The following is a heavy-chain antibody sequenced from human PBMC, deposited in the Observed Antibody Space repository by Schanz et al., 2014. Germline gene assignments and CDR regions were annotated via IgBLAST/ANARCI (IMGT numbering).Heavy chain of an antibody. CDR3: ARGIITMVRGGDVGAFDM. CDR2: ISSSSGTI. CDR1: GFTFSNYG. J-gene: IGHJ3*02. V-gene: IGHV3-48*01. Sequence: EVQLVESGGDLVKPGGSLRLSCEASGFTFSNYGMNWVRQAPEKGLEWVSYISSSSGTIYYADSVKGRFTISRDNSKNTLYLQMDRLRAEDTAVYYCARGIITMVRGGDVGAFDMWGQGTMVNVSS. D-gene: IGHD3-10*01.